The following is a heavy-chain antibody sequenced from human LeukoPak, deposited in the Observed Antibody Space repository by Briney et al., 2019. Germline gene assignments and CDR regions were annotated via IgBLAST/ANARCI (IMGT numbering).Heavy chain of an antibody. D-gene: IGHD1/OR15-1a*01. CDR1: RFPLSNYW. Sequence: GGALILSCAASRFPLSNYWMNWVPQAPGKGVEWVANIKQDGNQIQYVDSVKGRYTVSRDHAQNSLYLQRNRLRAEDTAVFYCARENRPNAFDIWGLGTMVTVSS. V-gene: IGHV3-7*01. CDR3: ARENRPNAFDI. J-gene: IGHJ3*02. CDR2: IKQDGNQI.